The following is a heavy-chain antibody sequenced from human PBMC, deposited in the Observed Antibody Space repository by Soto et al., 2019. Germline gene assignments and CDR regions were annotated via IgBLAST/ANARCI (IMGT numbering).Heavy chain of an antibody. Sequence: PGGSLRLSCAASGFTFSSYWMSWVRQAPGKGLEWVANIKQDGSEKYYVDSVKGRFTISRDNSKNTLYLQMNSLRAEDTAVYYCAKELRFLEWLFVARGPGDDYWGQGTLVTVSS. J-gene: IGHJ4*02. D-gene: IGHD3-3*01. CDR1: GFTFSSYW. V-gene: IGHV3-7*03. CDR3: AKELRFLEWLFVARGPGDDY. CDR2: IKQDGSEK.